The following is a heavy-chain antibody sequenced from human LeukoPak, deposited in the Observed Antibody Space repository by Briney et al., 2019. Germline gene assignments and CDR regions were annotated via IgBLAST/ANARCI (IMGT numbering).Heavy chain of an antibody. V-gene: IGHV4-59*01. CDR1: GGSISNYF. CDR2: IYYSGST. J-gene: IGHJ4*02. Sequence: SETLSLTCTVSGGSISNYFWSWIRQPPGRGLEWIGYIYYSGSTNYNPSLKSRVTISVDTSKNQFSLNLSSVTAADTAVYYCARDYYGSGSYHLVDYWGQGTLVTVSS. CDR3: ARDYYGSGSYHLVDY. D-gene: IGHD3-10*01.